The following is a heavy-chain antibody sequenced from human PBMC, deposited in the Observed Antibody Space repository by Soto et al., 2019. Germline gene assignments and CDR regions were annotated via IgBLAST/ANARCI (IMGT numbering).Heavy chain of an antibody. J-gene: IGHJ3*02. V-gene: IGHV3-23*01. CDR2: ISGSGGST. CDR3: AKPWYEDTAMVFDAFDI. CDR1: GFTFSSYA. Sequence: PGGSLRLSCAASGFTFSSYAMSWVRQAPGKGLEWVSAISGSGGSTYYADSVKGRFTISRDNSKNTLYLQMNSLRAEDTAVYYCAKPWYEDTAMVFDAFDIWGQGTMVTVSS. D-gene: IGHD5-18*01.